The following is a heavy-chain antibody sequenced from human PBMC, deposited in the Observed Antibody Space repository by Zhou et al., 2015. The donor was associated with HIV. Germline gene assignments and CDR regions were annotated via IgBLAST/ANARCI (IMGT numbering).Heavy chain of an antibody. Sequence: QVHLVQSGAEVRKTGSSVKVSCKASGGTLSTYGVNWVRQAPGQGLEWMGGIIPIFGSTNYAQKFQDRVTITADESTSTLYMELSSLRSDDTAVYFCARGGTVTRGVIRKMPQFYYYYVMEVWGQGTTVTVSS. CDR1: GGTLSTYG. V-gene: IGHV1-69*19. D-gene: IGHD3-10*01. CDR2: IIPIFGST. CDR3: ARGGTVTRGVIRKMPQFYYYYVMEV. J-gene: IGHJ6*02.